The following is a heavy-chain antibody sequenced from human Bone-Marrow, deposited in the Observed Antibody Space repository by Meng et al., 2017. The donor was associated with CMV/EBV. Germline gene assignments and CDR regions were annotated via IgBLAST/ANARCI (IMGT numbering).Heavy chain of an antibody. CDR2: SYHDGNT. CDR3: ARAGLQHKNDY. V-gene: IGHV4-39*07. D-gene: IGHD4-11*01. J-gene: IGHJ4*02. CDR1: GGSIRSSSYY. Sequence: SETLSLTCTVSGGSIRSSSYYWGWIRQPPGKGLEWIGSSYHDGNTYYKSSLKSRVTISVDTSKNQFSLKLSSVTAADTAVYYCARAGLQHKNDYWGQGTLVTVSS.